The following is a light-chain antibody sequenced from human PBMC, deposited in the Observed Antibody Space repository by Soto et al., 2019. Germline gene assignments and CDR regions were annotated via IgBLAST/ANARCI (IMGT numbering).Light chain of an antibody. CDR2: DVS. CDR1: SSDVGGYNY. J-gene: IGLJ1*01. Sequence: QSALTQPRSVSGSPGQSVTISCTGTSSDVGGYNYVSWYQQHPGKAPKLMIYDVSKRPSGVPDRFSGSKSGNTASLTISGLQAEDEADYYCCSYAGSYTPLYVLGTGTKLTVL. V-gene: IGLV2-11*01. CDR3: CSYAGSYTPLYV.